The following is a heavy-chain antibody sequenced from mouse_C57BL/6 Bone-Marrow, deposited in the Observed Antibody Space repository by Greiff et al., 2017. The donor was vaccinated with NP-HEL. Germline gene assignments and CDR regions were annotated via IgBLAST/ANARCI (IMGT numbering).Heavy chain of an antibody. CDR2: ISYDGSN. V-gene: IGHV3-6*01. CDR3: ALRRSYDGYLFAY. J-gene: IGHJ3*01. Sequence: DVQLQESGPGLVKPSQSLSLTCSVTGYSITSGYYWNWIRQFPGNKLEWMGYISYDGSNNYNPSLKNRISITRDTSKNQFFLKLNSVTTEDTATYYCALRRSYDGYLFAYWGQGTLVTVSA. D-gene: IGHD2-3*01. CDR1: GYSITSGYY.